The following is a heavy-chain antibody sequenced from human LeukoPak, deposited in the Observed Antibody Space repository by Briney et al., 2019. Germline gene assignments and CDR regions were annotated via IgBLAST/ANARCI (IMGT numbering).Heavy chain of an antibody. J-gene: IGHJ4*02. V-gene: IGHV3-15*07. CDR1: GFTFSNAW. CDR3: TTPFPYYDILTGYRPFDY. CDR2: IKSKADGGAT. D-gene: IGHD3-9*01. Sequence: GGSLRLSCAASGFTFSNAWVNWVRQAPGKGLEWVGRIKSKADGGATDYAAPVKGRFTISRDDSKNTLYLQMNSLKTEDTAVYYCTTPFPYYDILTGYRPFDYWGQGTLVTVSS.